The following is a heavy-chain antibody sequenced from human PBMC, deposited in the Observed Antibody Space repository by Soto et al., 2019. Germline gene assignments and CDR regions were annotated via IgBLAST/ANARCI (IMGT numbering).Heavy chain of an antibody. CDR2: ISGSDSST. Sequence: EVQLLESGGGLVQPGGSLRLSCAASGFSFSSYAMNWVRQAPGKGLECVSLISGSDSSTYYADSVEGRFTISRDNSKNTLYLQMNSLRAEDTAVYYCARVLCGSSSCHYYFYGMDVWGQGTTVTVSS. V-gene: IGHV3-23*01. J-gene: IGHJ6*02. D-gene: IGHD6-6*01. CDR1: GFSFSSYA. CDR3: ARVLCGSSSCHYYFYGMDV.